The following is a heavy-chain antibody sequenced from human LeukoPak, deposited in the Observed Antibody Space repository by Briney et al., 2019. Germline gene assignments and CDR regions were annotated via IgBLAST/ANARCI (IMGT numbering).Heavy chain of an antibody. Sequence: GGSLRLSCAVSGFTVSSNYMSWVRQAPGKGLEWVSVIYSGGSTYYADSVKGRFTISRDSSKNTLYLQMNSLRAEDTAVYYCARGRGSGWPFDYWGQGTLVTVSS. CDR3: ARGRGSGWPFDY. CDR2: IYSGGST. V-gene: IGHV3-66*01. D-gene: IGHD6-19*01. CDR1: GFTVSSNY. J-gene: IGHJ4*02.